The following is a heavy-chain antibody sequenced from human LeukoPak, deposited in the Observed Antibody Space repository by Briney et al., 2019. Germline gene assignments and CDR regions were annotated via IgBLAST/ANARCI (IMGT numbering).Heavy chain of an antibody. Sequence: ASVKVSCKASGYTFTSYGISWVRQAPGQGLEWMGWISAYNGNTNYAQKLQGRVTMTTDTSTSTAYMELRSLRSDDTAVYYCARAPMDPEEWELKHWFDPWGQGTLVTVSS. CDR1: GYTFTSYG. J-gene: IGHJ5*02. CDR2: ISAYNGNT. CDR3: ARAPMDPEEWELKHWFDP. V-gene: IGHV1-18*01. D-gene: IGHD1-26*01.